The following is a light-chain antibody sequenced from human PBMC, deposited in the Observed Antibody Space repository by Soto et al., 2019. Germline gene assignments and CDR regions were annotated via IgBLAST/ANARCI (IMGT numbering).Light chain of an antibody. CDR3: HVWDSSSENV. CDR1: NIGSKS. Sequence: ELTQPPSVSVAPGQTARITCGGNNIGSKSVHWYQQKPGQAPVLVVDDDSDRPSGIPERFSGSNSGNTATLTISWVEAGDEADYFCHVWDSSSENVFGTGTKVTVL. V-gene: IGLV3-21*02. J-gene: IGLJ1*01. CDR2: DDS.